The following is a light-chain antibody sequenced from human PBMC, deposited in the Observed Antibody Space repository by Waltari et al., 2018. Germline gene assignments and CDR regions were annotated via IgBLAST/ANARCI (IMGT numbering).Light chain of an antibody. CDR2: STN. CDR3: VLYMGSGLWV. Sequence: QTVVTQEPSFSVSPGGTVTLTCGLRYGSVSSSYFPSWYQQTPGQAPRTLIYSTNTRSSGVPERFSGSILGNKAALTITGAQADDESDYYCVLYMGSGLWVFGGGTKLTVL. CDR1: YGSVSSSYF. J-gene: IGLJ3*02. V-gene: IGLV8-61*01.